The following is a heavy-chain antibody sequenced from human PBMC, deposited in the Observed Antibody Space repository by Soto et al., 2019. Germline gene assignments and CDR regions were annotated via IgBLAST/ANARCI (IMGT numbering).Heavy chain of an antibody. CDR3: ASFGGATSDYYYGMDV. V-gene: IGHV4-4*02. Sequence: PSETLSLTCAVSGGSISSSNWWSWVRQPPGKGLEWIGEIYHSGSTNYNPSLKSRVTISVDKSKNQFSLKLSSVTAADTAVYYCASFGGATSDYYYGMDVWGQGTSVTVSS. CDR2: IYHSGST. CDR1: GGSISSSNW. D-gene: IGHD1-26*01. J-gene: IGHJ6*02.